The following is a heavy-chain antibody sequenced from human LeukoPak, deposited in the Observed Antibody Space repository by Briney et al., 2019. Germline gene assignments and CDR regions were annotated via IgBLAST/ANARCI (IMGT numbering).Heavy chain of an antibody. J-gene: IGHJ4*02. D-gene: IGHD3-22*01. CDR2: IYTSGST. CDR1: GGSISRYY. CDR3: ARAGYYYDDIDY. Sequence: SETLSLTCTVSGGSISRYYWSWIRQPAGKGLEWIGRIYTSGSTNYNPSLKSRVTMSVDTSENQFSLKLSSVTAADTAVHYCARAGYYYDDIDYWGQGTLVTVSS. V-gene: IGHV4-4*07.